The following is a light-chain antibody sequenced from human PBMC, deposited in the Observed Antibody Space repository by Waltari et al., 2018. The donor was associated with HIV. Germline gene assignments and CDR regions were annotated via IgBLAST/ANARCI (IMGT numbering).Light chain of an antibody. CDR1: NVGSKG. Sequence: SSVVTQPPSVSVAPGQTATITCGGSNVGSKGVHWYQPTPCPAPVLVIYYDVDRPSGIPERFSGSKSGNTATLTISRVEVGDEADYYCQMWESGSDHPGVFGAGTKVTVL. J-gene: IGLJ1*01. CDR2: YDV. V-gene: IGLV3-21*01. CDR3: QMWESGSDHPGV.